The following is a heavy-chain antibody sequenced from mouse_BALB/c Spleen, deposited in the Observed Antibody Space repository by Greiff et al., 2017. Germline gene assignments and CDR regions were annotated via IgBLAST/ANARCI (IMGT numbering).Heavy chain of an antibody. Sequence: EVQLQQSGAELVKPGASVKLSCTASGFNIKDTSMHWVKQRPEQGLEWIGRIDPANGNTKYDPKFQGKATITADTSSNTAYLQLSSLTSEDTAVYYWAREEVLRLQWYFDGWGAGTTVTVSS. V-gene: IGHV14-3*02. J-gene: IGHJ1*01. CDR1: GFNIKDTS. D-gene: IGHD1-2*01. CDR3: AREEVLRLQWYFDG. CDR2: IDPANGNT.